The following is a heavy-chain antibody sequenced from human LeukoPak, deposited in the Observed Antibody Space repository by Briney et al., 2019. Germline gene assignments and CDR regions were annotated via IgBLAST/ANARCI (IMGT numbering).Heavy chain of an antibody. D-gene: IGHD6-19*01. CDR1: GYTFTSYG. V-gene: IGHV1-18*01. CDR2: ISAYNGNT. CDR3: ARAGITSGWAQNMDY. J-gene: IGHJ4*02. Sequence: ASVKVSCKASGYTFTSYGINWVRQAPGQGLEWMGWISAYNGNTKHAQKLQGRVTMTTDTSTSTAYMELRSLRSDDTAAYYCARAGITSGWAQNMDYWGQGTLVTVSS.